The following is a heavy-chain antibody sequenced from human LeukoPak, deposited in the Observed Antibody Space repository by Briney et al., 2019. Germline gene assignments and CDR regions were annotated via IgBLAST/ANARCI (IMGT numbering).Heavy chain of an antibody. Sequence: SETLSLTCTVSGYSINSNYYWGWIRQPPGNGLEWIGTIYHTGSTYYNPSLKSRVSISIDTSKNQFSLKLNTVTAADTAVYYCARGFSSGWYHLTYYFDYWGQGTLVTVFS. D-gene: IGHD6-19*01. CDR3: ARGFSSGWYHLTYYFDY. V-gene: IGHV4-38-2*02. CDR1: GYSINSNYY. CDR2: IYHTGST. J-gene: IGHJ4*02.